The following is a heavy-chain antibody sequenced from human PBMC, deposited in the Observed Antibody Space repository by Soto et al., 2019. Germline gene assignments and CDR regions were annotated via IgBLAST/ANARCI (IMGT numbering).Heavy chain of an antibody. CDR1: GGTFSSYA. J-gene: IGHJ5*02. CDR3: ATAAVMGGAVADNWFDP. CDR2: IIPIFGTA. V-gene: IGHV1-69*01. D-gene: IGHD6-19*01. Sequence: QVQLVQSGAEVKKPGSSVKVSCKASGGTFSSYAISWVRQAPGQGLEWMGGIIPIFGTANYAQKFQGRVTINADESTSTAYMELSSLRSEDTAVYYCATAAVMGGAVADNWFDPWGQGTLVTVSS.